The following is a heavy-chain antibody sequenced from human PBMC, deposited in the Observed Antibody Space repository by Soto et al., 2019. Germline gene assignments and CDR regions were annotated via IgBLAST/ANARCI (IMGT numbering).Heavy chain of an antibody. CDR1: GGSFSGYY. D-gene: IGHD3-10*01. CDR2: INHSGST. Sequence: SETLSLTCAVYGGSFSGYYWSWIRQPPGKGLEWIGEINHSGSTNYNPSLKSRVTISVDTSKNQFSLKLGSVTAADTAVYYCSGGMGFGELLGDRGYYYYYMDVWGKGTTVTVSS. J-gene: IGHJ6*03. CDR3: SGGMGFGELLGDRGYYYYYMDV. V-gene: IGHV4-34*01.